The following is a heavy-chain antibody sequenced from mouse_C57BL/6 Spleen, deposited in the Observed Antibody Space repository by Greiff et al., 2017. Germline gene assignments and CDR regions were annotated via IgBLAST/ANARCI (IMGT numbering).Heavy chain of an antibody. D-gene: IGHD1-1*01. Sequence: QVQLKQSGPELVKPGASVKISCKASGYAFSSSWMNWVQQRPGKGLEWIGRIYPGDGDTNYNGKFKGKATLTADKSSSTAYMQLSSLTSEDSAVYFCAREGAITTVVATNYYAMDYWGQGTSVTVSS. J-gene: IGHJ4*01. CDR2: IYPGDGDT. CDR3: AREGAITTVVATNYYAMDY. CDR1: GYAFSSSW. V-gene: IGHV1-82*01.